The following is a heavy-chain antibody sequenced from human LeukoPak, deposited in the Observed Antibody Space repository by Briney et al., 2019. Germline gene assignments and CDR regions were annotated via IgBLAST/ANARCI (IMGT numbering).Heavy chain of an antibody. CDR3: TSWGDTTAEYFQR. Sequence: GGSLRLSCVVSGLTFSNSPMNWVRQAPGKGLEWVAHINPDGRDTYYVDSVKGRFTISRDNAQNSMYLQMNSLRVEDTAVYYCTSWGDTTAEYFQRWGQGTLVTVSS. V-gene: IGHV3-7*01. CDR1: GLTFSNSP. J-gene: IGHJ1*01. CDR2: INPDGRDT. D-gene: IGHD2-21*02.